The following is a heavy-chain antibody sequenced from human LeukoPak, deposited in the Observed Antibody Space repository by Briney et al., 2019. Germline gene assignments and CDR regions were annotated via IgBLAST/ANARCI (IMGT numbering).Heavy chain of an antibody. CDR1: GGSISSGGYY. D-gene: IGHD3-3*01. J-gene: IGHJ6*03. CDR2: IYYSGST. V-gene: IGHV4-31*03. Sequence: SETLSLTCTVSGGSISSGGYYWSWIRQHPGKGLEWIGYIYYSGSTYYNPSLKSRVTISVDRSKNQFSLKLSSVTAADTAVYYCARFRGRFLEWSPHKDVWGKGTTVTVSS. CDR3: ARFRGRFLEWSPHKDV.